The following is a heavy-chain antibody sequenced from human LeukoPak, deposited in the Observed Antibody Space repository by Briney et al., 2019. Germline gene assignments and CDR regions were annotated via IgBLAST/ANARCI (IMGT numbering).Heavy chain of an antibody. CDR1: GFTFSSYA. V-gene: IGHV3-30*01. CDR2: ISYDGSNK. CDR3: ARDSGSYLSYMDV. D-gene: IGHD1-26*01. Sequence: GRSLRLSCAASGFTFSSYATHWVRQAPGKGLEWVAVISYDGSNKYYADSVKGRFTISRDNSKNTLYLQMNSLRAEDTAVYYCARDSGSYLSYMDVWGKGTTVTVSS. J-gene: IGHJ6*03.